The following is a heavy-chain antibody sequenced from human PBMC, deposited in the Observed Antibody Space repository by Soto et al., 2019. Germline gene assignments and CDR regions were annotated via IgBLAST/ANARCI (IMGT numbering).Heavy chain of an antibody. V-gene: IGHV1-18*03. CDR1: GNTVPNYA. D-gene: IGHD2-2*01. Sequence: ASVKVSCKASGNTVPNYAIHWVRQAPGQRLEWMGWINVYNGNTNYAQQLQGRVTMTTDTSTSTAYMELRSLRSDDMAVYYCARAIVVIPGAPGVVDYWGQGTLVTVSS. J-gene: IGHJ4*02. CDR2: INVYNGNT. CDR3: ARAIVVIPGAPGVVDY.